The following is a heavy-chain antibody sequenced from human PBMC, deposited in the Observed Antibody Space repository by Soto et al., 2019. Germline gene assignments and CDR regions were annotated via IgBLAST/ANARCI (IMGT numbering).Heavy chain of an antibody. D-gene: IGHD4-17*01. J-gene: IGHJ6*02. V-gene: IGHV3-33*01. CDR3: ARNHDYGDYDYYYYGMDV. CDR1: GFTFSSYG. Sequence: PGGSLRLSCAASGFTFSSYGMHWVRQAPGKGLEWVAVIWYDGSNKYYADSVKGRFTISRDNSKNTLYLQMNSLRAEDTAVCYCARNHDYGDYDYYYYGMDVWGQGTTVTVSS. CDR2: IWYDGSNK.